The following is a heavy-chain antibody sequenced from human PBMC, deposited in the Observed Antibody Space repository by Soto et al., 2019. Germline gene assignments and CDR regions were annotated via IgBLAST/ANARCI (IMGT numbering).Heavy chain of an antibody. CDR1: EFTFTYAW. J-gene: IGHJ4*02. CDR3: TTDPHSTGTKY. CDR2: IKSKTDGGTT. V-gene: IGHV3-15*01. Sequence: PGGSLRLSCAASEFTFTYAWMSWVRQAPGKGLEWVGRIKSKTDGGTTDYAAPVKGRFTISRDASKTTVYLQMNSLRTEDTAVYYCTTDPHSTGTKYWGQGTLVTVSS. D-gene: IGHD1-1*01.